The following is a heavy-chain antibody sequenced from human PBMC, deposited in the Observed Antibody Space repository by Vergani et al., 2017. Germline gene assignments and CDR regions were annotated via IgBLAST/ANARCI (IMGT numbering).Heavy chain of an antibody. CDR1: GFTVSNNY. CDR2: IYSGGSK. V-gene: IGHV3-66*02. D-gene: IGHD3-10*01. CDR3: ARNLYSSGHVGAIVY. J-gene: IGHJ4*02. Sequence: EVQLVESGGGLVQPGGSLRLSCAASGFTVSNNYMSWVRQAPGKGLEWVSVIYSGGSKYYADSVKGRFTISRDNAKNTLYLQMNSVRAEDTAVYYCARNLYSSGHVGAIVYWGQGTLVTVSS.